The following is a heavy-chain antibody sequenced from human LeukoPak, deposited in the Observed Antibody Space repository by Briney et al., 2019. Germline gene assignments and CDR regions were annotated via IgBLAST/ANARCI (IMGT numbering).Heavy chain of an antibody. CDR2: IYPGDSDT. CDR1: GYSFTSYW. Sequence: GESLKISCKGSGYSFTSYWIGWVRQMPGKGLEWMGIIYPGDSDTRYSPSFQGQVTISADKSISTAYQQWSSLKASDTAMYYCARGGRDCSSTSCYTGWFDPWGQGTLVTVSS. V-gene: IGHV5-51*01. CDR3: ARGGRDCSSTSCYTGWFDP. D-gene: IGHD2-2*02. J-gene: IGHJ5*02.